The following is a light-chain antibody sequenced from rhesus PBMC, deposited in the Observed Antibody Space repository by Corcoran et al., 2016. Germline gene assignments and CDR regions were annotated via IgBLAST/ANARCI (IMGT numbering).Light chain of an antibody. CDR3: LQGYSTPFT. J-gene: IGKJ3*01. Sequence: DIQMTQSPSSLSASVGDRVTITCRASQGIRDYLSWYQQKPGKAPKRLIYAASSLESGVPSRFSGRGSGTDFTLTISSLQPEDFAAYYCLQGYSTPFTFGPGTKLDIK. V-gene: IGKV1-36*02. CDR1: QGIRDY. CDR2: AAS.